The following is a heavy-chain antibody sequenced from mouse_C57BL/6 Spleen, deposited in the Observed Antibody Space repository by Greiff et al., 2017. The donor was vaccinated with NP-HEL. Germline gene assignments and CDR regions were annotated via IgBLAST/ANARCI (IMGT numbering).Heavy chain of an antibody. J-gene: IGHJ3*01. CDR3: ARGCTRGAWFAN. Sequence: EVQLQQSGPELVKPGASVKMSCKASGYTFTDYNMHWVKQSHGKSLEWIGYINPNNGGTSYNQKFKGKATLTVNKSSSTAYMELRSLTSEVSAVYYLARGCTRGAWFANWGQGALVTVSA. CDR1: GYTFTDYN. CDR2: INPNNGGT. V-gene: IGHV1-22*01. D-gene: IGHD2-14*01.